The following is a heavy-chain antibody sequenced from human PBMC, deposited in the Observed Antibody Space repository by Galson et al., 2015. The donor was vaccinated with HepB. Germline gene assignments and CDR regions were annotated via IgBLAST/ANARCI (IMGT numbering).Heavy chain of an antibody. J-gene: IGHJ5*02. CDR2: ISGSGGST. CDR3: AKIAAAGTSRPTVGFDP. Sequence: SLRLSCAASGFTFSSYAMSWVRQAPGKGLEWVSAISGSGGSTYYADSVKGRFTISRDNSKNTLYLQMNSLRAEDTAVYYCAKIAAAGTSRPTVGFDPWGQGTLVTVSS. V-gene: IGHV3-23*01. D-gene: IGHD6-13*01. CDR1: GFTFSSYA.